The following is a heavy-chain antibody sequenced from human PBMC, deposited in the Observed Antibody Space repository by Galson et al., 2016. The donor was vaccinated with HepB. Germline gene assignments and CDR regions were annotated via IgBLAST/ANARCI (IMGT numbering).Heavy chain of an antibody. CDR2: ISNSCHRK. V-gene: IGHV3-23*01. J-gene: IGHJ4*02. CDR1: GFIFNSFA. CDR3: AKDPDSGRNLASDS. D-gene: IGHD1-26*01. Sequence: SLRLSCAASGFIFNSFAMSWVRQAPAKGLEWVSSISNSCHRKNYPASVKSRFTVSRDNSENTVWLKMNSLRAEDTALYYCAKDPDSGRNLASDSWGQGTLVTVSS.